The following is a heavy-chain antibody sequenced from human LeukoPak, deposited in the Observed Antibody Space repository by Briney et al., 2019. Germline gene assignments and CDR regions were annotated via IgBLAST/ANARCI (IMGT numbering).Heavy chain of an antibody. J-gene: IGHJ6*04. CDR3: ARGHEIAVAGSTADSYYYGMDV. Sequence: SETLSLTCAVHGGSFSGYYWSWIRKPPRKGVECIGEINHSGSTNYNPSLKSRVTISVDTFKNQFPLKLSSVTAADTAVYYCARGHEIAVAGSTADSYYYGMDVWGKGTTVTVSS. D-gene: IGHD6-19*01. CDR2: INHSGST. V-gene: IGHV4-34*01. CDR1: GGSFSGYY.